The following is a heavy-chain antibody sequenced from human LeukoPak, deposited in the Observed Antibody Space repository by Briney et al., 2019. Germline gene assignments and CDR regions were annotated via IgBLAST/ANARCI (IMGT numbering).Heavy chain of an antibody. CDR3: ARGYDFWSGLRLDY. CDR2: ISSNGGST. V-gene: IGHV3-64*01. J-gene: IGHJ4*02. CDR1: GFTFSSYA. Sequence: PGGSLRLSCAASGFTFSSYAMHWVRQAPGKGLEYASAISSNGGSTYYANSVKGRFTISRDNSKNTLYLQMGSLRAEDMAVYYCARGYDFWSGLRLDYWGQGTLVTVSS. D-gene: IGHD3-3*01.